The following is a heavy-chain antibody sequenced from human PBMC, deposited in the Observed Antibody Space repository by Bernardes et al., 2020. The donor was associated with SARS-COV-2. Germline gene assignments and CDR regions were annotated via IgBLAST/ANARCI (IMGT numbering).Heavy chain of an antibody. Sequence: GGSPRLSCEVSGFTFSSYTMNWVRQAPGKGLEWVSTITDSGDSTYYADSVKGRFTISRDNSKDRLYLQMNSLRAEDTAVYFCAKRRVEWELLHYFDSWGQGTLVTVSS. J-gene: IGHJ4*02. CDR2: ITDSGDST. D-gene: IGHD1-26*01. V-gene: IGHV3-23*01. CDR3: AKRRVEWELLHYFDS. CDR1: GFTFSSYT.